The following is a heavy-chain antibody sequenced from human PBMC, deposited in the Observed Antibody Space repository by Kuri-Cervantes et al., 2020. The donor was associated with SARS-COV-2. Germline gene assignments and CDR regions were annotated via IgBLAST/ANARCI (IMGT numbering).Heavy chain of an antibody. D-gene: IGHD1-7*01. CDR3: ARDEGITGTYNWFDP. V-gene: IGHV4-39*07. CDR2: IYYSGST. Sequence: SETLSLTCTVSGGSISSSSYYWGWIRQPLGKGLEWIGGIYYSGSTYYNPSLKSRVTISVDTSKNQFSLKLSSVTAADTAVYYCARDEGITGTYNWFDPWGQGTLVTVSS. J-gene: IGHJ5*02. CDR1: GGSISSSSYY.